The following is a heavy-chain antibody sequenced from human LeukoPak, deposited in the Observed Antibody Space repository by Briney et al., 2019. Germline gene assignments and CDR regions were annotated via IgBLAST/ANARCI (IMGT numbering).Heavy chain of an antibody. V-gene: IGHV3-23*01. D-gene: IGHD6-19*01. J-gene: IGHJ4*02. CDR2: TSSSDAGT. Sequence: GGSLRLSCAASGFPLSSYAMSWVRQAPGKGLEWVSATSSSDAGTYYADSVRGRFTISRDNSKNTLYLQMNSLRAEDTAVYYCAKYIAAVAGITPYDFWGQGTLVTVS. CDR3: AKYIAAVAGITPYDF. CDR1: GFPLSSYA.